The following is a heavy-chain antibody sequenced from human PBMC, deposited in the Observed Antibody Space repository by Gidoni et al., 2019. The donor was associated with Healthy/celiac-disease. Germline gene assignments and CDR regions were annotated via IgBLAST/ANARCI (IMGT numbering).Heavy chain of an antibody. CDR1: GGTFSSYA. V-gene: IGHV1-69*06. Sequence: QVQLVQSGAEVKKPGSSVKVSCKASGGTFSSYAISWVRQAPGQGLEWMGGIIPIFGTANYAQKFQGRVTITADNSTSTAYMELSSLRSEDTAVYYCARESGIVVVPAAPNWFDPWGQGTLVTVSS. CDR3: ARESGIVVVPAAPNWFDP. D-gene: IGHD2-2*01. J-gene: IGHJ5*02. CDR2: IIPIFGTA.